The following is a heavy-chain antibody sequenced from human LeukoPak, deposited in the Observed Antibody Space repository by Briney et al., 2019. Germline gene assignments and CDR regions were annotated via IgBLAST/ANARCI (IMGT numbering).Heavy chain of an antibody. J-gene: IGHJ4*02. Sequence: SVKVSCKASGGTFSSYAISWVRQAPGQGLEWMGGIIPIFGTANYAQKSQGRVTITTDESTSTAYMELSSLRSEDTAVYYCASGLQFRNFDYWGQGTLVTVSS. CDR3: ASGLQFRNFDY. CDR1: GGTFSSYA. CDR2: IIPIFGTA. V-gene: IGHV1-69*05. D-gene: IGHD4-11*01.